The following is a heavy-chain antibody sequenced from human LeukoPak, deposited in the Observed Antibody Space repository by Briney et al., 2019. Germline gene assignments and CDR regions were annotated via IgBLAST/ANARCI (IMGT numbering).Heavy chain of an antibody. Sequence: ASVKVSCKASGYTFTDFGFIWVRQAPGQGLEWMGWVSTYNGDTDYAKKFQDRVTMTTESSTQTTFMELRNLRSDDTAVYYCARAESMALYFLYWGQGTLISVSS. CDR1: GYTFTDFG. V-gene: IGHV1-18*01. J-gene: IGHJ1*01. CDR2: VSTYNGDT. CDR3: ARAESMALYFLY. D-gene: IGHD1-14*01.